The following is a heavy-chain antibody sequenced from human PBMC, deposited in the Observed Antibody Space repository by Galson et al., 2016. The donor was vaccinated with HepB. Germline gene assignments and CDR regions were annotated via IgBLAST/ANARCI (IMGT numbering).Heavy chain of an antibody. Sequence: SLRLSCAASDISFRTSWMHWVRQGPGKGLAWVSNIKSDGSGTTYADPAKGRFTISRDNAKNTLYLQMNGLRVEDTAVYYCVRDNHYTLDVWGQGTTVTVSS. CDR3: VRDNHYTLDV. J-gene: IGHJ6*02. CDR1: DISFRTSW. D-gene: IGHD3-16*02. V-gene: IGHV3-74*01. CDR2: IKSDGSGT.